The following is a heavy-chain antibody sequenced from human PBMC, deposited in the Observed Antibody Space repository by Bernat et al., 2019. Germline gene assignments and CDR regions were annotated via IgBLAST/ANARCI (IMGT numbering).Heavy chain of an antibody. Sequence: QVQLVESGGGVVQPGRSLRLSCAASGFTFSSYGMHWVRQAPGKGLEWVAVIWYDGSNKYYADSVKGRFTISRDNSKNTLYLQMNSLRAEDTVVYYCARAIAAATLRTTNWYFDLWGRGTLVTVSS. CDR1: GFTFSSYG. D-gene: IGHD6-13*01. J-gene: IGHJ2*01. CDR2: IWYDGSNK. V-gene: IGHV3-33*01. CDR3: ARAIAAATLRTTNWYFDL.